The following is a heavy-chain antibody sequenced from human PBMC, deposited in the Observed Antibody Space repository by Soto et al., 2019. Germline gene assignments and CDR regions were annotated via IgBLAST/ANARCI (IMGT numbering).Heavy chain of an antibody. CDR1: GYAFTTYG. J-gene: IGHJ4*02. D-gene: IGHD1-1*01. CDR2: ISAHNGNT. Sequence: QVHLVQSGAEVKKPGASVKVSCKGSGYAFTTYGIPWVRQAPGQGLEWMGWISAHNGNTNYAQKLQGRVTVTRDTSPSTDYMELRSRRSDDTAVYYCARGRYGDYWGQGALVTVSS. V-gene: IGHV1-18*01. CDR3: ARGRYGDY.